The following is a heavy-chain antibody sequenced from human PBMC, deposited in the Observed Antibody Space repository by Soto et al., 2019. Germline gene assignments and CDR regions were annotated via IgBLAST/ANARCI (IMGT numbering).Heavy chain of an antibody. D-gene: IGHD3-16*01. V-gene: IGHV1-69*13. J-gene: IGHJ6*02. CDR1: GGTFSSYA. Sequence: ASVKVSCKASGGTFSSYAISWVRQAPGQGLEWMGGIIPIFGTANYAQKFQGRVTITADESTSTAYMELSSLRSEDTAVYYCASGASDFYYYGMDVWGQGTTVTVSS. CDR2: IIPIFGTA. CDR3: ASGASDFYYYGMDV.